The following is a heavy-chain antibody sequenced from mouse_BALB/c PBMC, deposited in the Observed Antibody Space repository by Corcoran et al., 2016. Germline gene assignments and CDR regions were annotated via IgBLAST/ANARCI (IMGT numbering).Heavy chain of an antibody. J-gene: IGHJ4*01. CDR1: GYTFTEYT. CDR3: ARFPTMITTDYAMDY. CDR2: INPNNGGT. V-gene: IGHV1-18*01. D-gene: IGHD2-4*01. Sequence: EVQLQQSGPELVKPGASVKISCKTSGYTFTEYTMQWVKQSHGKSLEWIGGINPNNGGTSSNQKCKGKATLTVDKTSSTAYMELRSLVSEDSAVFYGARFPTMITTDYAMDYWGQGTSVTVSS.